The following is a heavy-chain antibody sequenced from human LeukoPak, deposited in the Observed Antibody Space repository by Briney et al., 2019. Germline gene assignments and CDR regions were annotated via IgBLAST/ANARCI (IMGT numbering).Heavy chain of an antibody. CDR1: GGTFSSYA. CDR3: ARDLTGYYYYYMDV. D-gene: IGHD4/OR15-4a*01. J-gene: IGHJ6*03. CDR2: IIPIFGTA. Sequence: ASVKVSCKASGGTFSSYAISWVRQAPGQGLEWMGGIIPIFGTANYAQKFQGRVTITADESTSTAYMELGSLRSEDTAVYYCARDLTGYYYYYMDVWGKGTTVTVSS. V-gene: IGHV1-69*13.